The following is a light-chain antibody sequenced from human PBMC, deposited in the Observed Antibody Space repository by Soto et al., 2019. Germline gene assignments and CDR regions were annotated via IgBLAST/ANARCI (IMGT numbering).Light chain of an antibody. CDR1: QSVSSY. V-gene: IGKV3-11*01. CDR2: DAS. Sequence: EIVLTQSPATLSLSPGERATLSCRASQSVSSYLAWYQQKPGQAPRLLIYDASNRATGIPARFSCSGSGTDFTLTISSLEPEDVAVYYCQQRSNWPPRITFGQGTRLEIK. J-gene: IGKJ5*01. CDR3: QQRSNWPPRIT.